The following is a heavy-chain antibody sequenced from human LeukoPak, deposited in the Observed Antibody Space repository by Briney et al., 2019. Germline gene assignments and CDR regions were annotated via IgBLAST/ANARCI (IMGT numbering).Heavy chain of an antibody. V-gene: IGHV3-7*03. D-gene: IGHD6-19*01. CDR3: AKVDRGNGWDGGAFDI. CDR1: GFTFSTYW. J-gene: IGHJ3*02. Sequence: GGSLRLSCAVSGFTFSTYWMSWVRQAPGKGLEWVANIKQDGSEKYYVDSVKGRFTISRDNAKNSLYPQMNSLRAEDTAVYYCAKVDRGNGWDGGAFDIWGQGTMVTVSS. CDR2: IKQDGSEK.